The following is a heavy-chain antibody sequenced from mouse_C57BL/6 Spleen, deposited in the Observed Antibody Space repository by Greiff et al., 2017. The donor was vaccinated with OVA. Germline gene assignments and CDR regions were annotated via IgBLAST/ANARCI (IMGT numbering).Heavy chain of an antibody. Sequence: VQLKESGPELVKPGASVKIPCKASGYTFTDYNMDWVKQSHGKSLEWIGDINPNNGGTIYNQKFKGKATLTVDKSSSTAYMELRSLTSEDTAVYYGARSIRITTVEPYAMDYWGQGTSVTVSS. CDR3: ARSIRITTVEPYAMDY. D-gene: IGHD1-1*01. CDR2: INPNNGGT. V-gene: IGHV1-18*01. J-gene: IGHJ4*01. CDR1: GYTFTDYN.